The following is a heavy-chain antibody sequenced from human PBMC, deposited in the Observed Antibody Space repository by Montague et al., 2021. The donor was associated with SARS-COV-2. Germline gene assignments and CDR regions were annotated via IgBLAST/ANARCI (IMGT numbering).Heavy chain of an antibody. CDR1: GGSISRYS. Sequence: SETLSLTCTVSGGSISRYSWTWIWKPPGPGQERNGNVNNSGSTNYNSSPSRRGTISVDTYTNKFPLKLSLVAVAATAVYYCACVGRGSSWYEVAFDIWGQGTMVTVSS. CDR2: VNNSGST. J-gene: IGHJ3*02. V-gene: IGHV4-59*01. D-gene: IGHD6-13*01. CDR3: ACVGRGSSWYEVAFDI.